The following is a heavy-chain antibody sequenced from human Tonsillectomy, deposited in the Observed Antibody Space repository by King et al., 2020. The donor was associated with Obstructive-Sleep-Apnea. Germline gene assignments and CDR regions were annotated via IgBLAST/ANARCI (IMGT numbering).Heavy chain of an antibody. CDR1: GFTFSSYD. Sequence: VQLVESGGGLVQPGGSLRLSCAASGFTFSSYDMHWVRQAAGKGLEWVSAIGFAGDTYYLGSVQGRFTISRDNAKNSLYLQMISLRAGDTAVYYCARDQRSFDWTSYGLDVWGQGTTVTVSS. V-gene: IGHV3-13*01. CDR2: IGFAGDT. CDR3: ARDQRSFDWTSYGLDV. D-gene: IGHD3-9*01. J-gene: IGHJ6*02.